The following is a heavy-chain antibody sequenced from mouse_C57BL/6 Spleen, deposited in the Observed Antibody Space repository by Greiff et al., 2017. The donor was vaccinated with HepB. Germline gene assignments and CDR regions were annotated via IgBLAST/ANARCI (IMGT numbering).Heavy chain of an antibody. Sequence: DVHLVESGGGLVKPGGSLKLSCAASGFTFSDYGMHWVRQAPEKGLEWVAYISSGSSTIYYADTVKGRFTISRDNAKNTLFLQMTSLRSEDTAMYYCARLGYTDFDYWGQGTTLTVSS. D-gene: IGHD3-1*01. V-gene: IGHV5-17*01. CDR3: ARLGYTDFDY. CDR1: GFTFSDYG. J-gene: IGHJ2*01. CDR2: ISSGSSTI.